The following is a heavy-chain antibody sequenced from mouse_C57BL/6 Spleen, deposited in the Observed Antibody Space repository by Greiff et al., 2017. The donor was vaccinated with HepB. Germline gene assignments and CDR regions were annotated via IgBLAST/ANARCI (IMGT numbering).Heavy chain of an antibody. J-gene: IGHJ4*01. V-gene: IGHV10-1*01. CDR1: GFSFNTYA. Sequence: EVQLQESGGGLVQPKGSLKLSCAASGFSFNTYAMNWVRQAPGKGLEWVARIRSKSNNYATYYADSVKDRFTISRDDSESMLYLQMNNLKTEDTAMYYCVRHGYDYVLYAMDYWGQGTSVTVSS. D-gene: IGHD2-4*01. CDR3: VRHGYDYVLYAMDY. CDR2: IRSKSNNYAT.